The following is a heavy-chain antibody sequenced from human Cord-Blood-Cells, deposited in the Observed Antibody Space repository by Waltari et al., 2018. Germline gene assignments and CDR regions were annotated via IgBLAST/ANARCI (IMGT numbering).Heavy chain of an antibody. V-gene: IGHV1-8*03. CDR3: ARVVYYDFWSGYNWFDP. Sequence: QVQLVQSGAEVKKPGASVKVSCKASGYTFTSYDINLVRKATGQGLEWMGWVKRHRSNAGDAQKCQVRVTIARNTSISTAYRERRRLRSEDQAVYYCARVVYYDFWSGYNWFDPWGQGTLVTVSS. CDR2: VKRHRSNA. J-gene: IGHJ5*02. CDR1: GYTFTSYD. D-gene: IGHD3-3*01.